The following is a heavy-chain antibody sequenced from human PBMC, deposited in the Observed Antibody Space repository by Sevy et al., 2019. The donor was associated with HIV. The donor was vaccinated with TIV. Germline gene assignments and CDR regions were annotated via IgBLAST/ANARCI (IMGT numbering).Heavy chain of an antibody. J-gene: IGHJ6*02. CDR1: GFTFSSYG. V-gene: IGHV3-30*18. CDR2: MSYDGSNK. Sequence: GESLKISCAASGFTFSSYGMHWVRQAPGKGLEWVAVMSYDGSNKYYADSVKGRFTISRDNSKNTLYLQMNSLRAEDTAVYYCAKGKGATPRRSHYYGMDVWGQGTTVTVSS. D-gene: IGHD1-26*01. CDR3: AKGKGATPRRSHYYGMDV.